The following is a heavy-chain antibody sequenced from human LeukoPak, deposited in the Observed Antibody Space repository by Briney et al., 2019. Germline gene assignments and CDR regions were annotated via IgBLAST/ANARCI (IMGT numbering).Heavy chain of an antibody. Sequence: PGGSLRLSCAASGFTLNSYPMSWVRQAPGRGVEGVSYIRGGGDNTYYAGYVKGGFTISRDNSKNTLFLQMNSLRAEDTAVYYCARASYCSNGVCYLVEYWGQGTLVTVSS. D-gene: IGHD2-8*01. J-gene: IGHJ4*02. CDR1: GFTLNSYP. CDR2: IRGGGDNT. V-gene: IGHV3-23*01. CDR3: ARASYCSNGVCYLVEY.